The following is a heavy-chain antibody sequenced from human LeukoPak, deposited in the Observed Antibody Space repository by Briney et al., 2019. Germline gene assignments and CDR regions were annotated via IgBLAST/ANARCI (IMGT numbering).Heavy chain of an antibody. V-gene: IGHV3-30*18. CDR3: AKDYSGYDEGDAFDI. Sequence: GGSLRLSCAASEFTFSSYGMHWVRQAPGKGLEWVAVISYDGSNKYYADSVKGRFTISRDNSKNTLYLQMNSLRAEDTAVYYCAKDYSGYDEGDAFDIWGQGTMVTVSS. CDR2: ISYDGSNK. D-gene: IGHD5-12*01. CDR1: EFTFSSYG. J-gene: IGHJ3*02.